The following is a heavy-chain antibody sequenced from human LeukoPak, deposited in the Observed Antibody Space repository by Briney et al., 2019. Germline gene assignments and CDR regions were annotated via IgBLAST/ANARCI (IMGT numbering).Heavy chain of an antibody. D-gene: IGHD3-16*01. Sequence: GGSLRLSCAASGFTFSSYSMNWVRQAPGKGLEWVSYISSSSSTIYYADSVKGRFTISRDNAKNSLYLQMNSLRAEDTAVYYCAREGGYQYYYVMDVWGQGTTVTVSS. J-gene: IGHJ6*02. CDR1: GFTFSSYS. V-gene: IGHV3-48*04. CDR3: AREGGYQYYYVMDV. CDR2: ISSSSSTI.